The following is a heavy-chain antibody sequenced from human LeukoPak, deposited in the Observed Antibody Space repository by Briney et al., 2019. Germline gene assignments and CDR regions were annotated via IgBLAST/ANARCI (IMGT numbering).Heavy chain of an antibody. CDR3: ARSSYVGFGEFYFDY. CDR2: IYSGGST. V-gene: IGHV3-66*01. CDR1: GFTVSSNY. Sequence: GGSLRLSCAASGFTVSSNYMSWVRQAPGKGLEWVSVIYSGGSTYYADSVKGRFTISRDNSKNTLYLQMNSLRAEDTAVYYCARSSYVGFGEFYFDYWGQGTLVTVSS. D-gene: IGHD3-10*01. J-gene: IGHJ4*02.